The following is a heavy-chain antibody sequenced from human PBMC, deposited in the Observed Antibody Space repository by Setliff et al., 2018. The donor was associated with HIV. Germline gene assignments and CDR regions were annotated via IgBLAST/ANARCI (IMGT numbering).Heavy chain of an antibody. D-gene: IGHD3-22*01. J-gene: IGHJ4*02. CDR1: GYTLAEIS. CDR2: FDPEDGEK. CDR3: ATITFYYDSSGSQNKKSYFFDY. V-gene: IGHV1-24*01. Sequence: ASVKVSCKVSGYTLAEISMHWVRQAPGKGLEWMGGFDPEDGEKVYAQRFQGTVTMTEDTSTDTAYMELTSLTSEDTAVYYCATITFYYDSSGSQNKKSYFFDYWGQGTRVTVSS.